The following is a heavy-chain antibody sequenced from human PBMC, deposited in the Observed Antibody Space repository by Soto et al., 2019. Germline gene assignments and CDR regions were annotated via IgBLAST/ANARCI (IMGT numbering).Heavy chain of an antibody. CDR1: GFTFRNYA. Sequence: GGSLRLSCAASGFTFRNYAMHWVRQAPGKGLEWVAVISYDGSNKYYADSVKGRLTISRDNSKNTLYLQMNSLRAEDTAVYYCARTQIVGATPWYFDYWGQGTLVTVSS. CDR3: ARTQIVGATPWYFDY. V-gene: IGHV3-30-3*01. CDR2: ISYDGSNK. D-gene: IGHD1-26*01. J-gene: IGHJ4*02.